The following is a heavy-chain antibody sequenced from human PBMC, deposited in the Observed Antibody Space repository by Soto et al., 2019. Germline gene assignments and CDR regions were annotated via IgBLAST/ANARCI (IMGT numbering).Heavy chain of an antibody. CDR2: IMPIFGRP. J-gene: IGHJ6*02. CDR1: GGTFSDFA. V-gene: IGHV1-69*12. D-gene: IGHD6-19*01. CDR3: ATRLRMAGIGNYYYGMDG. Sequence: QVQLVQSGAEVKKPGSSMKVSCKASGGTFSDFAFSWVRQAPGQGPEWMGGIMPIFGRPDYPQKFRDRVTITADESTSTVFVELRSRTSEDTAVYYCATRLRMAGIGNYYYGMDGWGQGTTVTVSS.